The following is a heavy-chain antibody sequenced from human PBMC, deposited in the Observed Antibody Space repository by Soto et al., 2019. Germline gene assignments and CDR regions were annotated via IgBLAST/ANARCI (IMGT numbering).Heavy chain of an antibody. J-gene: IGHJ4*02. Sequence: ASVKVSCKASGYTFTSYGISWVRQAPGQGLEWMGWISAYNSNTNYAQKIQGRVTMTTDTSTSTAYMELRSLRSDDTAVYYCARAPYCSSTSCMDYYFDYWGQGTLVTVSS. D-gene: IGHD2-2*01. CDR1: GYTFTSYG. CDR3: ARAPYCSSTSCMDYYFDY. V-gene: IGHV1-18*01. CDR2: ISAYNSNT.